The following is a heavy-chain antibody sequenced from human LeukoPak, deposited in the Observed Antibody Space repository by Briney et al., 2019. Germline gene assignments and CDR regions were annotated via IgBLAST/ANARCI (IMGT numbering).Heavy chain of an antibody. D-gene: IGHD1-26*01. V-gene: IGHV3-64*01. CDR3: ARGGSGSYYDRADY. J-gene: IGHJ4*02. Sequence: GGSLRLSCAASGFTFSSYAMHWVRQAPGKGLEYVSAISSNGGSTYYANSVKGRLTISRDNSKNTLYLQMGSLRAEDMAVYYCARGGSGSYYDRADYWGQGTLVTVAS. CDR1: GFTFSSYA. CDR2: ISSNGGST.